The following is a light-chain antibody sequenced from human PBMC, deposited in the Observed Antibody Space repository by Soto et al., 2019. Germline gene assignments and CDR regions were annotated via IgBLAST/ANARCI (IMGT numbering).Light chain of an antibody. J-gene: IGKJ5*01. Sequence: EIILTQSPDTLSLSPGERATLSCRASQTVSSNYLAWCQQRPGQAPRLLIYGASTRAAGIPDRFSGSGSGTEFTLTISSLQTEDFAVYYCQQYNQWPPITFGQGTRLEIK. CDR1: QTVSSN. CDR2: GAS. CDR3: QQYNQWPPIT. V-gene: IGKV3D-15*01.